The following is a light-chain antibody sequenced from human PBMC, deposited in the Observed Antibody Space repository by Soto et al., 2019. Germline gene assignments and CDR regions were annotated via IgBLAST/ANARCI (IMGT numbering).Light chain of an antibody. Sequence: QSALTQPASVSGSPGQSITISCTGTSSDVGAYNYVSWYQQHPGKAPKLMIYEVNNRPSGVSNRFSGSKSGTTASLTISGFQAEDEADYYCSSYTSSTTQVFGTGTKLTVL. V-gene: IGLV2-14*01. CDR3: SSYTSSTTQV. CDR2: EVN. CDR1: SSDVGAYNY. J-gene: IGLJ1*01.